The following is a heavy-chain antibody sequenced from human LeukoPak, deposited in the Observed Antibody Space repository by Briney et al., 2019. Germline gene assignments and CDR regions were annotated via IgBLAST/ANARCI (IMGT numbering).Heavy chain of an antibody. Sequence: PSETLSLTCTVSGGSISSYYWSWIRQPPGKGLEWIGYIYYSGSTSYNPSLKSRVTISVDTSKNQFSLRLSSVTAADTAVYYCAGGNSGGGHYWYFGLWGRGTLVAVSS. CDR3: AGGNSGGGHYWYFGL. D-gene: IGHD2-15*01. J-gene: IGHJ2*01. CDR1: GGSISSYY. V-gene: IGHV4-59*08. CDR2: IYYSGST.